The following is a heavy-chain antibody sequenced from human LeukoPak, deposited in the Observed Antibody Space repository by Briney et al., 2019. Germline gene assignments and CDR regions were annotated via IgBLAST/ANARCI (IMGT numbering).Heavy chain of an antibody. D-gene: IGHD5-24*01. CDR2: IYYRSKWSN. CDR1: GDSVSSKSV. J-gene: IGHJ4*02. CDR3: ARGDQNFDY. Sequence: SQTLSLTCAISGDSVSSKSVWNWIRQFPSRGPEWLGRIYYRSKWSNNYAVSVKSRITINPDTSKNQFSLQLSSVTAEDTAVYYCARGDQNFDYWGQGALVTVSS. V-gene: IGHV6-1*01.